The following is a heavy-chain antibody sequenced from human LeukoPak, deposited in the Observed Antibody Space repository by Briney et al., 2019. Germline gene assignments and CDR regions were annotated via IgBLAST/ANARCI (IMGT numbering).Heavy chain of an antibody. J-gene: IGHJ4*02. Sequence: PGGSLRLSCAASGFTFSSYAMSWDRQAPGRGREWVSAISGSGGSTYYADSVKGRFTISRDNSKNTLYLQMNSLRAEDTAVYYCAKDLVIISPIRDYGGQGTLVTVSS. CDR3: AKDLVIISPIRDY. V-gene: IGHV3-23*01. CDR2: ISGSGGST. D-gene: IGHD3-9*01. CDR1: GFTFSSYA.